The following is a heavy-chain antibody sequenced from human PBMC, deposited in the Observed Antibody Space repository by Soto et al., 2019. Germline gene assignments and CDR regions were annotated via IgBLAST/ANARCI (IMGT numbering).Heavy chain of an antibody. D-gene: IGHD2-15*01. CDR1: GFPFSSYG. CDR3: AGGQYYFAY. CDR2: ISYDGSNK. V-gene: IGHV3-30*03. J-gene: IGHJ4*02. Sequence: QVQLVESGGGVVQSGTSLRLSCAASGFPFSSYGMHWVRQAPGKGLEWVAQISYDGSNKFYADSVKGRFTISRDNSKNHLYLQMSSLRAGDTAVFSCAGGQYYFAYCGKGTVVSVSS.